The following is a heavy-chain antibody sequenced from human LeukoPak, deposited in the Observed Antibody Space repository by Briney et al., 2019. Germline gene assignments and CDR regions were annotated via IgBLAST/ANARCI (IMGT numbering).Heavy chain of an antibody. V-gene: IGHV3-23*01. CDR3: AKDLALDYDSSGYYLAGAFDI. Sequence: GGSLRLSCAASGFTFSSYAMSWVRQAPGKGLEWVSAISGSGGSTYYADSVKGRFTISRDNSKNTLYLQMNSLRAEDTAVYYCAKDLALDYDSSGYYLAGAFDIWGQGTMVTVSS. J-gene: IGHJ3*02. CDR1: GFTFSSYA. D-gene: IGHD3-22*01. CDR2: ISGSGGST.